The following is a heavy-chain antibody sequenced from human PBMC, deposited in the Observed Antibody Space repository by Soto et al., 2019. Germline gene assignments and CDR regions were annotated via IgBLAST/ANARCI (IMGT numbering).Heavy chain of an antibody. Sequence: ASVKVSCKASGYTFTSYGISWARQAPGQGLEWMGWISAYNGNTNYAQKLQGRVTMTTDTSTSTAYMELRSLRSDDTAVYYCARVRSSGWYQVIDYWGQGTLVTVSS. V-gene: IGHV1-18*04. CDR1: GYTFTSYG. CDR3: ARVRSSGWYQVIDY. D-gene: IGHD6-19*01. CDR2: ISAYNGNT. J-gene: IGHJ4*02.